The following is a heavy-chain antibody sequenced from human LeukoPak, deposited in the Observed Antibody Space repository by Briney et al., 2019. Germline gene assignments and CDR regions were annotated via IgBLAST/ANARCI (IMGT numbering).Heavy chain of an antibody. V-gene: IGHV4-34*01. Sequence: SETLSLTCAVYGGSFSGYYWSWIRQPPGRGLEWIGEINHSGSTNYNPSLKSRVTISVDTSKNQFSLKLSSVTAADTAVYYCAGVRSSSWYFRYFQHWGQGTLVTVSS. CDR2: INHSGST. J-gene: IGHJ1*01. CDR1: GGSFSGYY. CDR3: AGVRSSSWYFRYFQH. D-gene: IGHD6-13*01.